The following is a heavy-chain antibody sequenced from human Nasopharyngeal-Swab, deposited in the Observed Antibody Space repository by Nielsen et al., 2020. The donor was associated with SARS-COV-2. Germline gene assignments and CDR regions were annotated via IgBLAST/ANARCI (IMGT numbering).Heavy chain of an antibody. D-gene: IGHD4-17*01. CDR2: ISAYNGNT. CDR1: GYTFTSYG. CDR3: ARSPTVTTVGAFDI. J-gene: IGHJ3*02. Sequence: ASVMVSCKASGYTFTSYGISWVRQAPGQGLEWMGWISAYNGNTNYAQKLQGRVTMTTDTSTSTAYMELRSLRSDDTAVYYCARSPTVTTVGAFDIWGQGTMVTVSS. V-gene: IGHV1-18*01.